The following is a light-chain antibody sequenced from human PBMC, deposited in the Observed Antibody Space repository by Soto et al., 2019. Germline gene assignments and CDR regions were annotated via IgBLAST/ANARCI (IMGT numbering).Light chain of an antibody. CDR1: QSVSSN. Sequence: EIVMTQSPATLSVSPGERATLSCRASQSVSSNLAWYQQKPGQAPRLLIYGASTRATGIPVRFSGSGSGTDFTLTISRLEPEDFEVYYCQQYGSSPRALGGGTKVDIK. CDR2: GAS. CDR3: QQYGSSPRA. V-gene: IGKV3-20*01. J-gene: IGKJ4*01.